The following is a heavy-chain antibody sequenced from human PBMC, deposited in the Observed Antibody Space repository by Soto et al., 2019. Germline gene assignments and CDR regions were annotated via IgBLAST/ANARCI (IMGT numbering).Heavy chain of an antibody. CDR2: INHSGST. Sequence: PSETLSLTCAVYGGSFSGYYWSWIRQPPGKGLEWIGEINHSGSTNYNPSLKSRVTISVDTSKNQFSLKLSSVTAADTAVYYCARGYCSGGSCYRRAARYYYYYMDVWGKGTTVTVSS. CDR3: ARGYCSGGSCYRRAARYYYYYMDV. D-gene: IGHD2-15*01. J-gene: IGHJ6*03. CDR1: GGSFSGYY. V-gene: IGHV4-34*01.